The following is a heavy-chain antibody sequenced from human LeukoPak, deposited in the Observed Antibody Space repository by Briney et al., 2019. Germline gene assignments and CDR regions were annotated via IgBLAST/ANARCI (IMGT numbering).Heavy chain of an antibody. J-gene: IGHJ6*03. Sequence: PSETLSLTCAVYGGSFSGYYWSWIRQPPGKGLEWIGSIYYSGSTYYNPSLKSRVTISVDMSRNQFSLKLTSVTAADTAVYYCAREIRPGNYYYYMDVWGKGTTVTISS. CDR1: GGSFSGYY. D-gene: IGHD1-14*01. CDR3: AREIRPGNYYYYMDV. V-gene: IGHV4-34*01. CDR2: IYYSGST.